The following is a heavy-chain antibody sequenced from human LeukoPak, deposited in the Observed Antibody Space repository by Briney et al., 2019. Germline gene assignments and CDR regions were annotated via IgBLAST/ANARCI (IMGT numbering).Heavy chain of an antibody. CDR1: GYTFTSYA. D-gene: IGHD3-16*01. CDR2: ISAYNGNT. J-gene: IGHJ4*02. Sequence: ASMKVSCKASGYTFTSYAITWVRQAPGQGLERLGWISAYNGNTNYAQRLQGRVTMTTDTSTSTAYMELRSLRSDDTAVYYCARGSSYGFSMGYWGQGTLVTVSS. CDR3: ARGSSYGFSMGY. V-gene: IGHV1-18*01.